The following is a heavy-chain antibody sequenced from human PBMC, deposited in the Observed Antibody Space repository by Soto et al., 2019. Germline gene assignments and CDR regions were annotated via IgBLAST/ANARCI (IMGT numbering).Heavy chain of an antibody. CDR1: GGTFSSYA. D-gene: IGHD2-15*01. V-gene: IGHV1-69*14. CDR3: ARCGSGGGRCRSYYYYYGMDV. Sequence: QVQLVQSGAEVKKPGSSVKVSCKASGGTFSSYAISWVRQAPGQGLEWMGGIIPIFGTANYAQKFQGRVTITADKSTSTAYMELSSLRSEDTAVYYCARCGSGGGRCRSYYYYYGMDVWGQGTTVTVSS. J-gene: IGHJ6*02. CDR2: IIPIFGTA.